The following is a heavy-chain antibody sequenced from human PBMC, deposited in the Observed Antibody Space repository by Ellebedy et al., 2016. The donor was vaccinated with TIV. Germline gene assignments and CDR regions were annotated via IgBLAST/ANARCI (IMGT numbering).Heavy chain of an antibody. D-gene: IGHD3-3*01. CDR1: GGSVSSGSYY. V-gene: IGHV4-61*01. CDR3: AREVRFLECHDY. J-gene: IGHJ4*02. Sequence: GSLRLXXTVSGGSVSSGSYYWSWIRQPPGKGLEWIGYIYYSGSTNYNPSLKSRVTISVDTSKNQFSLKLSSVTAADTAVYYCAREVRFLECHDYWGQGTLVTVSS. CDR2: IYYSGST.